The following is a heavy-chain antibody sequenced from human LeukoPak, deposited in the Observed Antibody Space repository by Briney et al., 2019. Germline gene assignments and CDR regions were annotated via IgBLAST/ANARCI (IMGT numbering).Heavy chain of an antibody. V-gene: IGHV6-1*01. J-gene: IGHJ3*02. Sequence: SQTLSLTCAISGDSVSSNSAAWNWIRQSPSRGLEWLGRTYCRSKWYNEYAVSVKSPITINPVTSKNQIPLQLNSVTPEDTAVYYCARGPSGTGAFDIWGQGTMVTVSS. CDR1: GDSVSSNSAA. D-gene: IGHD6-13*01. CDR2: TYCRSKWYN. CDR3: ARGPSGTGAFDI.